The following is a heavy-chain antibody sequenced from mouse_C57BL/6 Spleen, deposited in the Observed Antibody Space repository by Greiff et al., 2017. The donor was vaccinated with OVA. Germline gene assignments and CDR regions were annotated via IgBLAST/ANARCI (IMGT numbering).Heavy chain of an antibody. CDR2: ILPGSGST. CDR3: ARLSIYDYDGGFAY. CDR1: GYTFTGYW. Sequence: VKLVESGAELMKPGASVKLSCKATGYTFTGYWIEWVKQRPGHGLEWIGEILPGSGSTNYNEKFKGKATFTADTSSNTAYKQLSSLTTEDSAIYYCARLSIYDYDGGFAYWGQGTLVTVSA. V-gene: IGHV1-9*01. D-gene: IGHD2-4*01. J-gene: IGHJ3*01.